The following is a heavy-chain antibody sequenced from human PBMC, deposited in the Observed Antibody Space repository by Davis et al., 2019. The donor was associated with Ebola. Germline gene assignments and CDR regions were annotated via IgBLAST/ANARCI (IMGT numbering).Heavy chain of an antibody. Sequence: SGPTLVTPTQTLTLTCTFSGFSLSTSGVGVVWIRQPPGKALEWLALIYWDDDKRYSPSLKSRLTITKDTSKNQVVLTMTNMDPVDTATYYCAHSNADYDILTGYSFDYWGQGTLVTVSS. J-gene: IGHJ4*02. V-gene: IGHV2-5*02. CDR3: AHSNADYDILTGYSFDY. D-gene: IGHD3-9*01. CDR1: GFSLSTSGVG. CDR2: IYWDDDK.